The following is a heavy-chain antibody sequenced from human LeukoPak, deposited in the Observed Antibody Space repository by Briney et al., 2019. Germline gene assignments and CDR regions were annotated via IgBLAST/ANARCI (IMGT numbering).Heavy chain of an antibody. D-gene: IGHD1-26*01. CDR3: ARGRPGVIVGATRRWFDP. V-gene: IGHV1-8*03. CDR1: GYTFTSYD. Sequence: ASVKVSCKASGYTFTSYDINWVRQATGQGLEWMGWMNPNSGNTGYAQKFQGRVTITRNTSISTAYMELSSLRSEDTAVYYCARGRPGVIVGATRRWFDPWGQGTLVTVSS. J-gene: IGHJ5*02. CDR2: MNPNSGNT.